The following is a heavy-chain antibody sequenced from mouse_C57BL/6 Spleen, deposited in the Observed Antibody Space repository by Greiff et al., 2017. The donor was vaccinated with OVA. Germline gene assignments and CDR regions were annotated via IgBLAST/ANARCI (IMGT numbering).Heavy chain of an antibody. V-gene: IGHV5-6*01. Sequence: EVQGVESGGDLVKPGGSLKLSCAASGFTFSSYGMSWVRQTPDKRLEWVATISSGGSYTYYPDSVKGRFTISRDNAKNTLYLQMSSLKSEDTAMYYCARQITTVVAHFDYWGQGTTLTVSS. CDR2: ISSGGSYT. D-gene: IGHD1-1*01. CDR1: GFTFSSYG. CDR3: ARQITTVVAHFDY. J-gene: IGHJ2*01.